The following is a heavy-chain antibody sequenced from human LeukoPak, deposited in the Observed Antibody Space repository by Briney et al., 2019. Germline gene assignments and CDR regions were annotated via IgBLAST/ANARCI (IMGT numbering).Heavy chain of an antibody. J-gene: IGHJ4*02. D-gene: IGHD4-17*01. CDR2: ISYDGSNK. V-gene: IGHV3-30*18. CDR1: GFTFSNYA. Sequence: PGGSLRLSCAASGFTFSNYAMHWVRQAPGKGLEWVAVISYDGSNKYYADSVKGRFTISRDNSKNMLYLQMNSLRAEDTAVYYCAKGVLFYGDYDDHWGQGTLVTVSS. CDR3: AKGVLFYGDYDDH.